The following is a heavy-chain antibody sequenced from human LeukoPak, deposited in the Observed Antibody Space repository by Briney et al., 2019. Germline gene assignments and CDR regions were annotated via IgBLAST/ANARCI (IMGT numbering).Heavy chain of an antibody. D-gene: IGHD3-22*01. CDR2: IYHSGST. J-gene: IGHJ3*02. CDR1: GGSISSGGYS. V-gene: IGHV4-30-2*01. CDR3: ARGRSVSYYDSNPGAFDI. Sequence: SETLSLTCAVSGGSISSGGYSWSWIRQPPGKGLEWIGYIYHSGSTYYNPSLKSRVTISVDRSKNQFSLKLSSVTAADTAVYYCARGRSVSYYDSNPGAFDIWGQGTMVTVSS.